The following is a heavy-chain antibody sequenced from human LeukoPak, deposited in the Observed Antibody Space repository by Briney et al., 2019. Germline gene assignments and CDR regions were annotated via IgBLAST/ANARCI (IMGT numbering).Heavy chain of an antibody. CDR3: ARDQTGDGFDC. D-gene: IGHD7-27*01. J-gene: IGHJ4*02. V-gene: IGHV1-2*02. Sequence: ASVKVSCKASGYTFTAYYMNWVGQAPGQGLEWMGWINPNTGATNYAQKFQGRVTMTRDTSISTAYMELSRLRSDDTAVYYCARDQTGDGFDCWGQGTLVTVSS. CDR1: GYTFTAYY. CDR2: INPNTGAT.